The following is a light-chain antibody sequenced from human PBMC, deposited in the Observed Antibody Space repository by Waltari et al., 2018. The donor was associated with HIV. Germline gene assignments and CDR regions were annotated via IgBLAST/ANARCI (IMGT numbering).Light chain of an antibody. CDR3: CSYAGSSTLV. CDR1: SSDVGGYNY. CDR2: DVS. Sequence: QSALTQPASVSGSPGQSITISCTGTSSDVGGYNYVSWYQQHPGKAPKLLIYDVSKRPSGVSHRFSGSKSGNTASLTISGLQAEDEADYYCCSYAGSSTLVVGGGTKLTVL. V-gene: IGLV2-23*02. J-gene: IGLJ2*01.